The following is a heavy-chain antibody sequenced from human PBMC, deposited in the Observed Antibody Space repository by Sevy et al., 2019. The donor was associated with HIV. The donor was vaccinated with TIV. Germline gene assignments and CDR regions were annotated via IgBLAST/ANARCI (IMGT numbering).Heavy chain of an antibody. CDR3: ARDCSSTSCLWGMDV. CDR2: IKRDGSEK. D-gene: IGHD2-2*01. J-gene: IGHJ6*02. Sequence: GGSLRLSCVASGFMFSNYWMSWVRQAPGKGLEWVANIKRDGSEKYYVASVKGRFTISRDNAKNSLYLQMNSLRVEDTVVYYCARDCSSTSCLWGMDVWGPGTTVTVSS. V-gene: IGHV3-7*03. CDR1: GFMFSNYW.